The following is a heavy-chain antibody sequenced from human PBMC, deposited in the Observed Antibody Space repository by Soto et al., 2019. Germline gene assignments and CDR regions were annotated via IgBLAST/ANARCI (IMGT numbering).Heavy chain of an antibody. Sequence: GGSLRLSCAASGFTFSNYGMHWVRQAPGKGLEWVAVMSYDGSKKYYADSVKGRFTISRDNSKNTLYLQMNSLRAEDTALYYCAKDLTVAVAGMGYYFDYWGQGTLVTVSS. J-gene: IGHJ4*02. D-gene: IGHD6-19*01. V-gene: IGHV3-30*18. CDR2: MSYDGSKK. CDR1: GFTFSNYG. CDR3: AKDLTVAVAGMGYYFDY.